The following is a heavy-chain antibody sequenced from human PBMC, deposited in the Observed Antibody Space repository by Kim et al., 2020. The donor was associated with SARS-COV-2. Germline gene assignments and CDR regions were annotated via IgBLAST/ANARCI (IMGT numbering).Heavy chain of an antibody. Sequence: SETLSLTCTVSGGSISSSSYYWGWIRQPPGKGLEWIGSIYYSGSTYYNPSLKSRVTISVDTSKNQFSLKLSSVTAADTAVYYCARVAHYDFWSGYHYYYYGMDVWGQGTTVTVSS. CDR2: IYYSGST. CDR3: ARVAHYDFWSGYHYYYYGMDV. J-gene: IGHJ6*02. D-gene: IGHD3-3*01. V-gene: IGHV4-39*01. CDR1: GGSISSSSYY.